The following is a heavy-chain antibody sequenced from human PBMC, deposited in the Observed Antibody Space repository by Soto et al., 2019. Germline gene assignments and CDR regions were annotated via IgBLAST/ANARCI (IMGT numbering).Heavy chain of an antibody. CDR3: ARGYYDILTGYLEDNWFDP. CDR1: GGSISSYY. D-gene: IGHD3-9*01. Sequence: SETLSLTCTVSGGSISSYYWSWIRQPPGKGLEWIGYIYYSGSTNYNPSLKSRVTISVDTSKNQFSLKLSSVTAADTAVYYCARGYYDILTGYLEDNWFDPWGQGTLVTVSS. V-gene: IGHV4-59*01. J-gene: IGHJ5*02. CDR2: IYYSGST.